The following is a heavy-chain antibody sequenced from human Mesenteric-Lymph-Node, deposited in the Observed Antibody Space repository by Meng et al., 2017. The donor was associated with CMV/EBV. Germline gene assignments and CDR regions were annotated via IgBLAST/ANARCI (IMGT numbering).Heavy chain of an antibody. CDR3: TRSRSRWSSSSDNSMDV. Sequence: SETLSLTCAVYGGSFSGYYWSWIRQPPGKGLEWIGEINHSGSTNYNPSLKSRVTISVDTSKNQFSLKLSSVAAADTAVYYCTRSRSRWSSSSDNSMDVWGQGTTVTVSS. V-gene: IGHV4-34*01. D-gene: IGHD6-6*01. CDR1: GGSFSGYY. CDR2: INHSGST. J-gene: IGHJ6*02.